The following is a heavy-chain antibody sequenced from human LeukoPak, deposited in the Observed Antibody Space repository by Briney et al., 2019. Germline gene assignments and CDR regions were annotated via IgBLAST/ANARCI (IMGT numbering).Heavy chain of an antibody. J-gene: IGHJ6*03. D-gene: IGHD6-6*01. Sequence: SETLSLTCAVYGGSFSGYYWSWLRQPPGKGLEWIGEINHSGSTNYNPSLKSRVTISVDTSKNQFSLKLSSVTAADTAVYYCVLSSSSSSPYMDVWGKGTTVTVSS. V-gene: IGHV4-34*01. CDR1: GGSFSGYY. CDR2: INHSGST. CDR3: VLSSSSSSPYMDV.